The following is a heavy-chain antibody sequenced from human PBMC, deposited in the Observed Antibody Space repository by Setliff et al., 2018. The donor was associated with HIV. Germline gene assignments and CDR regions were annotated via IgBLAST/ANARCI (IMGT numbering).Heavy chain of an antibody. CDR2: INSDSGGT. CDR3: ARADYGDHLDY. V-gene: IGHV1-2*02. D-gene: IGHD4-17*01. CDR1: GGIFSRFA. J-gene: IGHJ4*02. Sequence: GASVKVSCKASGGIFSRFAFSWVRQAPGQGLEWMGGINSDSGGTDLAQTFQDRVTMTRDTSITTAYMELSRLSSDDTAVYYCARADYGDHLDYWGQGILVTVSS.